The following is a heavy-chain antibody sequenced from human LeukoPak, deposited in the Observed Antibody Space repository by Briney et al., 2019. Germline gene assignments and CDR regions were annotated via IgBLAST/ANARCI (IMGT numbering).Heavy chain of an antibody. CDR2: IYDRGPA. Sequence: SETLSLTCTVSGGAIASGGYSWNWIRQSPGKGLEWIGCIYDRGPAYYNPSLKSRFTISVDRPKNQFSLKLSSVTAADTAVYYCARDRDGYRYWGQGTLVTVSS. D-gene: IGHD5-24*01. CDR1: GGAIASGGYS. J-gene: IGHJ4*02. V-gene: IGHV4-30-2*06. CDR3: ARDRDGYRY.